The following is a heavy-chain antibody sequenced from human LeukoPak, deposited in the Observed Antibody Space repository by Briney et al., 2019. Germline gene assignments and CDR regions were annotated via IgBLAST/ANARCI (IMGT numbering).Heavy chain of an antibody. V-gene: IGHV3-11*01. CDR2: ISSSGSTI. CDR3: ARDRGRYYDSRGFYWGYYFDS. CDR1: GFTFSDHY. J-gene: IGHJ4*02. Sequence: PGGSLRLSCAASGFTFSDHYMSWIRQAPGKGLEWVSYISSSGSTIYYADSVKGRFTISRDNSKDTLYLQMSSVRVDDTAVYYCARDRGRYYDSRGFYWGYYFDSWGQGILVTVST. D-gene: IGHD3-22*01.